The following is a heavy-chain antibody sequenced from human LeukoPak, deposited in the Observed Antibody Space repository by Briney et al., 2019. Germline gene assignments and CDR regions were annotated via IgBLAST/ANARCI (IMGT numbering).Heavy chain of an antibody. V-gene: IGHV4-39*01. CDR1: GGSISSSSYY. CDR3: ARLRRDGYKDTFDI. J-gene: IGHJ3*02. D-gene: IGHD5-24*01. Sequence: PSETLSLTCTVSGGSISSSSYYWGWIRQPPGKGLEWIGTIYYSGITYYKLSLKSRVTISVDTSKNQFSLKLSSVTAADTAVYYCARLRRDGYKDTFDIWGQGTMITVSS. CDR2: IYYSGIT.